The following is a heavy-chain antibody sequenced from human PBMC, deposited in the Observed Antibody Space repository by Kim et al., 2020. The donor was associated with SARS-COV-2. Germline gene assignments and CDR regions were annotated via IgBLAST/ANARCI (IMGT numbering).Heavy chain of an antibody. Sequence: GGSLRLSCAASGFTFSSYAMSWVRQAPGKGLEWVSAISGSGGSTYYADSVKGRFTISRDNSKNTLYLQMNSLRAEDTAVYYCAKDVSISSGWYSRLDYWGQGTLVTVSS. CDR2: ISGSGGST. CDR3: AKDVSISSGWYSRLDY. V-gene: IGHV3-23*01. J-gene: IGHJ4*02. D-gene: IGHD6-19*01. CDR1: GFTFSSYA.